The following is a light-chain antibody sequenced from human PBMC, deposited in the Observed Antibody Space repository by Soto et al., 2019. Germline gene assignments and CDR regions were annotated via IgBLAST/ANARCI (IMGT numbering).Light chain of an antibody. CDR2: LGS. Sequence: DIVMTQSPLSLPVTPGEPSSISCSSSRSLLHSNGNNYLDWYLQKPGQSPQLLISLGSNRASGVPDRFSGSGSGTDFTLTISRLDPEDFAVYYCQQYGSSPSFGQGTKVDIK. CDR3: QQYGSSPS. V-gene: IGKV2-28*01. J-gene: IGKJ1*01. CDR1: RSLLHSNGNNY.